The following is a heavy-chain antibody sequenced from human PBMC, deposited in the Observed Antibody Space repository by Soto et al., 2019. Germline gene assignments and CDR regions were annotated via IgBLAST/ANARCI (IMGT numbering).Heavy chain of an antibody. CDR1: GGTFSSYA. V-gene: IGHV1-69*01. Sequence: QVQLVQSGAEVKKPGSSVKGSCKASGGTFSSYAISWVRQAPGQGRAWMGGIIPIFGTANYAQKFQGRVTITADESTSTAYMELSSLRSEDTAVYYCARGGDYYGSGSYVYWGQGTLVTVSS. CDR2: IIPIFGTA. J-gene: IGHJ4*02. D-gene: IGHD3-10*01. CDR3: ARGGDYYGSGSYVY.